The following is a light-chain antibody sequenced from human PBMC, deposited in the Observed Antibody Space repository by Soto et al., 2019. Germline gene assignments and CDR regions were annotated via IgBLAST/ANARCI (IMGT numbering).Light chain of an antibody. Sequence: QSVLTQPPSVSGAPGQRVTISCSGSSSNIGAGHDVHWYQQLPGTAPKLLIYGNSNRPSGVPDRFSGSKSGTSASLAIAGLEAEDEADYYCQSDDTGLSGFYVFGTGTKVTVL. J-gene: IGLJ1*01. CDR2: GNS. V-gene: IGLV1-40*01. CDR3: QSDDTGLSGFYV. CDR1: SSNIGAGHD.